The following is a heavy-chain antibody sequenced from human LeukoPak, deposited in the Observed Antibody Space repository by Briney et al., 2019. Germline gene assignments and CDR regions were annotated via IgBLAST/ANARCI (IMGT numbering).Heavy chain of an antibody. V-gene: IGHV3-23*01. Sequence: GGSLRLSCAASGFTFSSYAMSWVRQAPGKGLEWVSAISGSGGSTYYADSVKGRFTISRDNSKNTLYLQMNSLRAEDTAVYYCARAILENDSSGYYPDWGQGTLVTVSS. D-gene: IGHD3-22*01. CDR2: ISGSGGST. CDR1: GFTFSSYA. J-gene: IGHJ4*02. CDR3: ARAILENDSSGYYPD.